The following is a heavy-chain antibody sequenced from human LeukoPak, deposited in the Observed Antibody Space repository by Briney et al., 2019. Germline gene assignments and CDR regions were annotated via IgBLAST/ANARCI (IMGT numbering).Heavy chain of an antibody. V-gene: IGHV4-34*01. D-gene: IGHD5-12*01. J-gene: IGHJ4*02. Sequence: KPSETLSLTCAVYGGSFSGYYWSWIRQPPGKGLEWIGEISHSGSTNYNPSLKSRVTISVDTSKNQFSLKLSSVTAADTAVYYCARGGWEMATIPLPPEDYWGQGTLVTVSS. CDR2: ISHSGST. CDR1: GGSFSGYY. CDR3: ARGGWEMATIPLPPEDY.